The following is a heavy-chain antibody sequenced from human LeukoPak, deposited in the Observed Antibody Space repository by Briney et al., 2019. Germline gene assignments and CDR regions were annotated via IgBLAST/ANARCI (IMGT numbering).Heavy chain of an antibody. D-gene: IGHD2-21*01. CDR2: ISYDGGKK. CDR1: GFTFSTGW. J-gene: IGHJ4*02. CDR3: AKDRAGGANSYYLDN. V-gene: IGHV3-30*18. Sequence: GGSLRLSCAASGFTFSTGWMHWVRQAPGKGLEWVAVISYDGGKKYYAEPAKGRFTISRENSKSTLFLQMNSLRPEDTAVYYCAKDRAGGANSYYLDNWGQGTLVTVSS.